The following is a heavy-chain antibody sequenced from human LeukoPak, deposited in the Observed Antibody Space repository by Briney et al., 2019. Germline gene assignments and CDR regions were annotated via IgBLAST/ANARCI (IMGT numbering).Heavy chain of an antibody. J-gene: IGHJ4*02. CDR1: GFNFASNW. D-gene: IGHD1-26*01. CDR3: AKGRIVGALDY. CDR2: INSGGSGT. Sequence: GGSLRLSCAASGFNFASNWMHWVRQTPGKGLMWVSRINSGGSGTSYADSVEGRFTISRDNSKNTLYLQVNSLRAEDTAVYYCAKGRIVGALDYWGQGTLVTVSS. V-gene: IGHV3-74*01.